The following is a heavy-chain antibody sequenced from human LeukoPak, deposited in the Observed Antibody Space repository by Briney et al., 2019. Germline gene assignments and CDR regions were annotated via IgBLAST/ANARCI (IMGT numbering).Heavy chain of an antibody. CDR1: GFTFSGST. V-gene: IGHV3-73*01. CDR3: TRSAGGTFDY. CDR2: IRTKVNSYAT. Sequence: GGSLRLSCAASGFTFSGSTMHWVRQASGKGLEWVGRIRTKVNSYATAYAASVKGRFTISRDDSKNTAYLQMNSLKTEDTAVYYCTRSAGGTFDYWGQGTLVNVSS. D-gene: IGHD1-26*01. J-gene: IGHJ4*02.